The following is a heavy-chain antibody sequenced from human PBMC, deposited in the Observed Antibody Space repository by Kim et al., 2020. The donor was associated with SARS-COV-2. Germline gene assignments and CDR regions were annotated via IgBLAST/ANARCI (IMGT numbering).Heavy chain of an antibody. CDR1: GLTFNNDL. CDR2: IKTKPEGGTS. CDR3: AVDKYLWDDSQFND. V-gene: IGHV3-15*01. D-gene: IGHD3-22*01. J-gene: IGHJ4*02. Sequence: GGSLRLSCVASGLTFNNDLMSWVRQTPGEGLEWVGRIKTKPEGGTSDYAVPVKDRFIVSRDDSKDILYLQMSNLKTEDTAVYYCAVDKYLWDDSQFNDWGQGALVTLSS.